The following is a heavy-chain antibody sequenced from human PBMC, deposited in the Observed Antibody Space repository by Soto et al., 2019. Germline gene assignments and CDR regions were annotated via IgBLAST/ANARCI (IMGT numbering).Heavy chain of an antibody. Sequence: GPSVKVSCKASGGTFSSYAISWVRQAPGQGLEWMGGIIPIFGTANYAQKFQGRVTITADKSTSTAYMELSSLRSEDTAVYYCARGYCSGGSCYSVDYWGQGTLVTVSS. CDR3: ARGYCSGGSCYSVDY. CDR2: IIPIFGTA. D-gene: IGHD2-15*01. V-gene: IGHV1-69*06. CDR1: GGTFSSYA. J-gene: IGHJ4*02.